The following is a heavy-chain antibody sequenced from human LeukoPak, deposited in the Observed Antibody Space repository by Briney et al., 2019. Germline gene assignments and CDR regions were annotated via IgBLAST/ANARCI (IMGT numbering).Heavy chain of an antibody. CDR3: ARDKSPRVPAFGY. J-gene: IGHJ4*02. CDR2: ISYDGSNK. V-gene: IGHV3-30-3*01. Sequence: GGSLRLSRAASGLTFSSYAMHWVRQAPGKGLEWVAVISYDGSNKYYADSVKGRFTISRDNSKNTLYLQMNSLRAEDTAVYYCARDKSPRVPAFGYWGQGTLVTVSS. CDR1: GLTFSSYA. D-gene: IGHD5/OR15-5a*01.